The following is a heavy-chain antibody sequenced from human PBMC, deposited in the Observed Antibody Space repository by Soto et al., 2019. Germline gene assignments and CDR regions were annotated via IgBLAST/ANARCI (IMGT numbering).Heavy chain of an antibody. Sequence: EVQLVESGGGLVQPGGSLRVSCAASGFTFSSYWMHWVRQAPGKGLVRVSRINSDGSRTSYADSVKGRFTISRDNAKNTLYLQMNSLRAEGTAIYYCARRGAVAGLHSWGPGTLVTVSS. CDR1: GFTFSSYW. CDR2: INSDGSRT. J-gene: IGHJ4*02. V-gene: IGHV3-74*01. CDR3: ARRGAVAGLHS. D-gene: IGHD6-19*01.